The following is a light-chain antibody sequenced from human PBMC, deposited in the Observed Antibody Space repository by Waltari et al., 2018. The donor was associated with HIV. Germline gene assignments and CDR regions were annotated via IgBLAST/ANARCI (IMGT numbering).Light chain of an antibody. CDR1: HSLSYTTPKKTY. Sequence: SVMTKSQHSLPVCMGERATITCKSSHSLSYTTPKKTYLAWYQQQPGQPPKLLISWASTRESGVPDRFSGSGSGTDFSLTIGGLQAEDLAVYYCQQYYAIPRTFGQGTKVEVK. CDR3: QQYYAIPRT. J-gene: IGKJ1*01. CDR2: WAS. V-gene: IGKV4-1*01.